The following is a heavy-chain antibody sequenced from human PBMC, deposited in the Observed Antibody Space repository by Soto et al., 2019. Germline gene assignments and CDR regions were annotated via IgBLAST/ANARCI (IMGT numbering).Heavy chain of an antibody. V-gene: IGHV4-59*01. D-gene: IGHD3-16*01. J-gene: IGHJ3*02. CDR3: ARVMRGHDRMTWGAFDI. CDR1: GGSISRYY. CDR2: IYYSGST. Sequence: SETLSLTCTVPGGSISRYYWSWNRQPPGKGLEWIGYIYYSGSTNYNPSLKSRVTISVDTSKNHFSLKLSSVTAADTAVYFCARVMRGHDRMTWGAFDIWGQGTMVTVSS.